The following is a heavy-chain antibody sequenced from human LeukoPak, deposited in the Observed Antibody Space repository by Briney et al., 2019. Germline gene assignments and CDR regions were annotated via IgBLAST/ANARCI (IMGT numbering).Heavy chain of an antibody. CDR3: ARASSALIDAALPNWFDP. Sequence: GGSLRLSCAASGFTFDDYGMSWVRQAPGKGLEWVSGINWNGGSTGYADSVKGRFTISRDNAKNSLYLQMNSLRAEDTALYYCARASSALIDAALPNWFDPWGQGTLVTVSS. J-gene: IGHJ5*02. V-gene: IGHV3-20*04. D-gene: IGHD3-3*01. CDR2: INWNGGST. CDR1: GFTFDDYG.